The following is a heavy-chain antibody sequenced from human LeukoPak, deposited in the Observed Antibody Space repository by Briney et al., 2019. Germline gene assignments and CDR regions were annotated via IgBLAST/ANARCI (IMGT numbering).Heavy chain of an antibody. CDR3: AINFHWNYRISDY. J-gene: IGHJ4*02. Sequence: PGGSLRLSCAASGFIFSSYAMSWVRQAPGKGLEWVSAISGSGGSTYYADSVKGRFTISRDNSKNTLYLQMNSLRAEDTAVYYCAINFHWNYRISDYWGQGTLVTVSS. CDR1: GFIFSSYA. CDR2: ISGSGGST. D-gene: IGHD1-7*01. V-gene: IGHV3-23*01.